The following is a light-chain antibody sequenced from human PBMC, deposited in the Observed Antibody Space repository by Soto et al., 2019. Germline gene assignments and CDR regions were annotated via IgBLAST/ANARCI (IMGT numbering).Light chain of an antibody. CDR3: QSYGSSLSVYV. CDR2: ANN. Sequence: QSALTQPPSASGSPGQSVAISCTGTSSDVGGYNYVSWYQQHPGKAPKLMIYANNNRPSGVPDRFSGSKSGTSASLAITGLQAEDEADYYCQSYGSSLSVYVFGSGTKVTVL. V-gene: IGLV2-8*01. CDR1: SSDVGGYNY. J-gene: IGLJ1*01.